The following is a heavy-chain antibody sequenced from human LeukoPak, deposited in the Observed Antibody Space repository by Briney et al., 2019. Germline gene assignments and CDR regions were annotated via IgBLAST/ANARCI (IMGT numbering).Heavy chain of an antibody. CDR1: GFTFRNYG. D-gene: IGHD3-16*01. Sequence: GGSLRLSCAASGFTFRNYGMHWVRQAPGEGLEWVAVISRDGLTKYYADSVKGRFTLHRDNSRNTLYLEMNSLRDEDTAVYYCAKEGTWGNWYFDLWGRGTLVIVTS. CDR2: ISRDGLTK. J-gene: IGHJ2*01. V-gene: IGHV3-30*18. CDR3: AKEGTWGNWYFDL.